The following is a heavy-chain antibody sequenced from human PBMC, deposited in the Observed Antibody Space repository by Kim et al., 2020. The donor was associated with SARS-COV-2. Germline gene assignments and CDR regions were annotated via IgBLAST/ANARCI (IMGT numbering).Heavy chain of an antibody. J-gene: IGHJ4*02. V-gene: IGHV3-23*01. D-gene: IGHD6-19*01. Sequence: GGSLRLSCAASGFTFSSYAMSWIRQAPGKGLEWVSAISGSGGSTYYADSVKGRFTISRDNAKNTLYLQMNSLRAEDTAVYYCAKRCRHIAVADAFDFWGQGTLVTVSS. CDR1: GFTFSSYA. CDR3: AKRCRHIAVADAFDF. CDR2: ISGSGGST.